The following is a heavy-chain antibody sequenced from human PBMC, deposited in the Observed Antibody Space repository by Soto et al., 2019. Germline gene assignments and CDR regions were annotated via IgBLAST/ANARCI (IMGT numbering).Heavy chain of an antibody. CDR1: GFTFSSYA. Sequence: PGGSLRLSCAASGFTFSSYAMHWVRQAPGKGLEWVAVISYDGSNKYYADSVKGRFTISRDNSKNTLYLQMNSLRAEDTAVYYCARDKFYYYDSSGPEGGYYYYGMDVWGQGTTVTVSS. CDR3: ARDKFYYYDSSGPEGGYYYYGMDV. CDR2: ISYDGSNK. D-gene: IGHD3-22*01. V-gene: IGHV3-30-3*01. J-gene: IGHJ6*02.